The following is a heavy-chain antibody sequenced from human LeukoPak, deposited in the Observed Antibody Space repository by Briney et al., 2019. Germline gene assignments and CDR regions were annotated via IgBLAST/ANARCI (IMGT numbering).Heavy chain of an antibody. Sequence: PGGSLRLSCAASGFTFSNAWMSWVRQAPGKGLEWVGRIKSKTDGGTTDYAAPVKGRFTISRDDSKNTLYLQMNSLRAEDTAVYYCAKDRGQAAAGAFDYWGRGTLVTVSS. CDR3: AKDRGQAAAGAFDY. CDR2: IKSKTDGGTT. D-gene: IGHD6-13*01. J-gene: IGHJ4*02. CDR1: GFTFSNAW. V-gene: IGHV3-15*01.